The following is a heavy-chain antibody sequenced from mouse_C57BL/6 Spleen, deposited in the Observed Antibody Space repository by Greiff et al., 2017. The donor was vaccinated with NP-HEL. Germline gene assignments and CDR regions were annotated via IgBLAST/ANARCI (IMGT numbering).Heavy chain of an antibody. CDR2: ISSGGSYT. J-gene: IGHJ2*01. V-gene: IGHV5-6*01. CDR1: GFTFSSYG. CDR3: ARIPDLDY. Sequence: EVKLVESGGDLVKPGGSLKLSCAASGFTFSSYGMSWVRQTPDKRLEWVATISSGGSYTYYPDSVKGRFTISRDNAKNTLYLQMSSLKSEDTAMYYCARIPDLDYWGQGTTLTVSS.